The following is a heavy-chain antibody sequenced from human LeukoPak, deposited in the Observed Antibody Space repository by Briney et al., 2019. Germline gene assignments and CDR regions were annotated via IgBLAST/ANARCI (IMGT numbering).Heavy chain of an antibody. Sequence: SETLSLTCAVYGGSFSGYYWSWIRQPPGKGLEWIGEINHSGSTNYNPSLKSRVTISVGTSKNQFSLKLSSVTAADTAVYYCARGGSVVATIFPFDYWGQGTLVTVSS. CDR2: INHSGST. CDR1: GGSFSGYY. CDR3: ARGGSVVATIFPFDY. J-gene: IGHJ4*02. D-gene: IGHD5-12*01. V-gene: IGHV4-34*01.